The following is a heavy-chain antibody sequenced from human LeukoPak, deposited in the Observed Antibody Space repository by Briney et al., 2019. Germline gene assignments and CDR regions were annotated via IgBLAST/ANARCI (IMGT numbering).Heavy chain of an antibody. CDR1: VYTFTIYD. Sequence: ASVTVSCTSSVYTFTIYDINWVWQAHGQGLEWMGWMNPNSGNTGYAQKFQGRVTMTRNTSISTAYMELSSLRSEDTAVYYCARQRRDGYNYGGQGTLVTVSS. CDR3: ARQRRDGYNY. J-gene: IGHJ4*02. D-gene: IGHD5-24*01. V-gene: IGHV1-8*01. CDR2: MNPNSGNT.